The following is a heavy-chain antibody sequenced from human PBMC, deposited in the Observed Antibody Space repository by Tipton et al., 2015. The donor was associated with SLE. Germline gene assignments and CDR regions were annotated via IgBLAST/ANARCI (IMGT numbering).Heavy chain of an antibody. J-gene: IGHJ6*03. CDR1: GASISSGSYY. CDR2: VYTRGST. D-gene: IGHD2-2*01. V-gene: IGHV4-61*02. Sequence: LRLSCTVSGASISSGSYYWSWIRQPAGKGLEWIGRVYTRGSTNYNPSLKSRITISVDTSKNQFSLKLSSVTAADTAVYYCARRGQLLLSRLFYYYMDVWGKGTTVTISS. CDR3: ARRGQLLLSRLFYYYMDV.